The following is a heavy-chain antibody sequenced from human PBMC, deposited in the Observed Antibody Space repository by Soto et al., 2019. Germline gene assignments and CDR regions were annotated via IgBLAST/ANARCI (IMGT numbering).Heavy chain of an antibody. CDR2: VLPIFGTA. Sequence: EASVKVSCTPSERTFSSYAISCVRQPPGQGLEWMGGVLPIFGTANYAQKFQGRVTITADKSTSTAYMELSRLRSEDTAVYYCARENSGGYSYGYYYYYGMDVWGQGTTVTVSS. D-gene: IGHD5-18*01. V-gene: IGHV1-69*06. CDR1: ERTFSSYA. J-gene: IGHJ6*02. CDR3: ARENSGGYSYGYYYYYGMDV.